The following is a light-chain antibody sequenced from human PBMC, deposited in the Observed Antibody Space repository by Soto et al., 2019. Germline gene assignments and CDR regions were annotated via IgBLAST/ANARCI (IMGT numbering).Light chain of an antibody. CDR2: GAS. CDR1: QSVRVNY. V-gene: IGKV3-20*01. CDR3: QHYGFSLRT. Sequence: EIGLTQSPGTLSLSPGERATLSCRASQSVRVNYLAWYQQKPGQAPRLLISGASSRASGIPDRFSGSGSGTDFTLTISRLEPEDFAVYYCQHYGFSLRTFGQGTKVDI. J-gene: IGKJ1*01.